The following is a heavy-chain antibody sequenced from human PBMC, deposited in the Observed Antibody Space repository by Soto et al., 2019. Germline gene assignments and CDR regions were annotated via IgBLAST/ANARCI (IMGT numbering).Heavy chain of an antibody. J-gene: IGHJ6*02. CDR1: GFTFSSYS. Sequence: PGGSLRLSCAASGFTFSSYSMNWVRQAPGKGLEWVSSISSSSSYIYYADSVKGRFTISRDNAKNSLYLQMNSLRAEDTAVYYCARDQRGYSYGLPYHYYGMDVWGQGTTLTLSS. V-gene: IGHV3-21*01. D-gene: IGHD5-18*01. CDR2: ISSSSSYI. CDR3: ARDQRGYSYGLPYHYYGMDV.